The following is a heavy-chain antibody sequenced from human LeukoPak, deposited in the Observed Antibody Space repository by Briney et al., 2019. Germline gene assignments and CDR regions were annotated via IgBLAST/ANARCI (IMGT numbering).Heavy chain of an antibody. Sequence: GSGPTLVNPTQTLTLTCTFSGFSLNTSGVSVAWIRQPPGKALEWLALIYWNDDKRYSPSLKSRLTITKDTSKNQVVLTMTNMDPVDTATYYCAHTPPGWGYCSGGSCYFFDYWGQGTLVTVSS. CDR1: GFSLNTSGVS. CDR2: IYWNDDK. V-gene: IGHV2-5*01. J-gene: IGHJ4*02. D-gene: IGHD2-15*01. CDR3: AHTPPGWGYCSGGSCYFFDY.